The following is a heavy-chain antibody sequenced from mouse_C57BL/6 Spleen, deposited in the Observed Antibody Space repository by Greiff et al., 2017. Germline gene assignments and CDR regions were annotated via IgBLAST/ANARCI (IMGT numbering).Heavy chain of an antibody. J-gene: IGHJ2*01. D-gene: IGHD2-4*01. Sequence: VQLQQSGPELVKPGASVKISCKASGYAFSTSWMNWVKQRPGKGLEWIGRIYPGDGDTNYNGKFKGKATLTAEKSSSTASMQLSSLTSEDSAVYFCARSGVYDYAAAANDWGQGTTLTVSS. CDR2: IYPGDGDT. CDR3: ARSGVYDYAAAAND. CDR1: GYAFSTSW. V-gene: IGHV1-82*01.